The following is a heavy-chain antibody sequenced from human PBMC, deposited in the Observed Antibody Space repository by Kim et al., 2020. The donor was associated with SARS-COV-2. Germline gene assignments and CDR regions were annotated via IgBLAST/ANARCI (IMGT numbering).Heavy chain of an antibody. J-gene: IGHJ6*02. D-gene: IGHD3-3*01. V-gene: IGHV3-30*04. CDR2: ISYDGSNK. CDR1: GFTFSSYA. CDR3: ARDNGFLEWLFKNYYYYYGMDV. Sequence: GGSLRLSCAASGFTFSSYAMHWVRQAPGKGLEWVAVISYDGSNKYYVDSVKGRFTISRDNSKNTLYLQMNSLRAEDTAVYYCARDNGFLEWLFKNYYYYYGMDVWGQGTTVTVSS.